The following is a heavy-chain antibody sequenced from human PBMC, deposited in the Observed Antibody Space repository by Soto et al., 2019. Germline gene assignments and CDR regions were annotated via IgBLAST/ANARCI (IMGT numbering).Heavy chain of an antibody. CDR3: AKGDGSGSYPYYFDY. CDR2: ISGSGGST. Sequence: GGSLRLSCAASGFTFSSYAMSWVRQAPVKGLEWVSAISGSGGSTYYADSVKGRFTISRDNSKNTLYLQMNSLRAEDTAVYYCAKGDGSGSYPYYFDYWGQGTMVTV. D-gene: IGHD3-10*01. CDR1: GFTFSSYA. J-gene: IGHJ4*02. V-gene: IGHV3-23*01.